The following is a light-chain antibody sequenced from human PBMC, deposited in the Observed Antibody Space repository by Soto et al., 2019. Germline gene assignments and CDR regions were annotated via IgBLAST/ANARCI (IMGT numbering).Light chain of an antibody. V-gene: IGKV3-20*01. J-gene: IGKJ1*01. CDR1: QSVSNDF. Sequence: EIVLTQSPATLSLSPGERATLPCRASQSVSNDFLAWHQQKPGQAPRLLIYGASTRATDVPDRFSGSGSGADFTLTISRLEPEDFAVYYCQQYGSSPPRTFGQGTKVDSK. CDR2: GAS. CDR3: QQYGSSPPRT.